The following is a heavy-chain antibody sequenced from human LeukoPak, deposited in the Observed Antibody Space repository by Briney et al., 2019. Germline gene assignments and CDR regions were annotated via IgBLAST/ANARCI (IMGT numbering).Heavy chain of an antibody. CDR2: ISSSGSTI. V-gene: IGHV3-11*01. Sequence: PGGSLRLSCAASGFTFSDYYMSWIRQAPGKGLEWVSYISSSGSTIYYADSVKGRFTISRDNAKNSLYLQMNSLRAEDTAVYYCARYFVFYFDWLGGDDYRGQGTLVTVSS. CDR1: GFTFSDYY. CDR3: ARYFVFYFDWLGGDDY. D-gene: IGHD3-9*01. J-gene: IGHJ4*02.